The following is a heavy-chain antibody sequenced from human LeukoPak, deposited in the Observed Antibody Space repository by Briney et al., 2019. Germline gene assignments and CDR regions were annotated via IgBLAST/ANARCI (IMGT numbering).Heavy chain of an antibody. D-gene: IGHD3-9*01. CDR3: ARELVTHFDY. V-gene: IGHV3-48*04. CDR2: ISSSSSTI. Sequence: GGSLRLSCAASGFTFSTYSMNWVRQAPGKGLEWVSYISSSSSTIYYADSVKGRYTISRDNAKNSLYLQMNSLRAEDTAVYYCARELVTHFDYWGQGTLVTVSS. CDR1: GFTFSTYS. J-gene: IGHJ4*02.